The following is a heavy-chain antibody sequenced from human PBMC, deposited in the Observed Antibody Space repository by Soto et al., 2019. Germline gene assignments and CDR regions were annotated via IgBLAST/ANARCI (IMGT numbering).Heavy chain of an antibody. J-gene: IGHJ4*02. Sequence: ASVKVSCKASGGTFYTYTFSWVRQAPGQGLEWMGSITPIYPTTNYAEKFQGRLTVTADGSTNAAYMELNSLTSEDTAVYYCARIPRYSFPTSDDLDSWGQGTLVTVSS. D-gene: IGHD5-18*01. CDR1: GGTFYTYT. CDR3: ARIPRYSFPTSDDLDS. CDR2: ITPIYPTT. V-gene: IGHV1-69*13.